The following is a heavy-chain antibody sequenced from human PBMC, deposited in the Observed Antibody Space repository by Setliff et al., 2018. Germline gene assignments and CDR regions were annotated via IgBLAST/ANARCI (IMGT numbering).Heavy chain of an antibody. D-gene: IGHD3-3*01. CDR1: GGSISITGYY. V-gene: IGHV4-39*07. CDR3: ARMSGFQYIDV. J-gene: IGHJ6*03. Sequence: SETLSLTCNVSGGSISITGYYWAWIRQPPGKGLEWIGNVYYTGITYYNPSLKSRVTISADTSKNQFSLSLTSVTAADTAVYYCARMSGFQYIDVWGKGTTVTVSS. CDR2: VYYTGIT.